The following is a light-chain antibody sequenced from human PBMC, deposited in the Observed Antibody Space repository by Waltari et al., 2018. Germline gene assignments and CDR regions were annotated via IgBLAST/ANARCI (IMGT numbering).Light chain of an antibody. CDR1: QSVNNY. V-gene: IGKV3-11*01. J-gene: IGKJ4*01. CDR2: GAS. Sequence: DIVLTQSPATLSLFPGERATLSCRAIQSVNNYLAWYQQKPGQAPRLLIYGASNRATGIPARFSGSGSGTDFTLTISTLEPEDFAVYYCQQRRNWPLTFGGGTKVEIK. CDR3: QQRRNWPLT.